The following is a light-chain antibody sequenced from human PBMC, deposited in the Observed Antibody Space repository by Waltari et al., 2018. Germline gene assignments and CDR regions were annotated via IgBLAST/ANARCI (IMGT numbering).Light chain of an antibody. CDR3: QSYDSSLSGFYV. CDR1: SSNIGAGSD. Sequence: QSVLTQPPSVSGAPGQRVTISCTGSSSNIGAGSDVHWYQQPPGTAPKLLIYGNSNRPSGVPDRFSGSKSGPSASLAITGLQAEDEADYYCQSYDSSLSGFYVFGTGTKVTVL. V-gene: IGLV1-40*01. J-gene: IGLJ1*01. CDR2: GNS.